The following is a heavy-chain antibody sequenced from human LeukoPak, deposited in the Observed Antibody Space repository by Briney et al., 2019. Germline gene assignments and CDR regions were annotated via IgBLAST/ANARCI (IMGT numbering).Heavy chain of an antibody. CDR1: GGSISSGGYY. CDR3: ARELPGRYQLLPDY. Sequence: SETLSLTCTVSGGSISSGGYYWSWIRQPPGKGLEWIGYIYHSGSTYYNPSLKSRVTISVDRSKNQFSLKLSSVTAADTAVYYCARELPGRYQLLPDYWGQGTLVTVSS. CDR2: IYHSGST. V-gene: IGHV4-30-2*01. D-gene: IGHD2-2*01. J-gene: IGHJ4*02.